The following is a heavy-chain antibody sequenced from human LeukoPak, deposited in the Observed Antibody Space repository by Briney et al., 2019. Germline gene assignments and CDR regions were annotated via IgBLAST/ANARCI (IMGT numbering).Heavy chain of an antibody. V-gene: IGHV1-69*05. J-gene: IGHJ4*02. CDR1: GGTFNSYA. Sequence: GASVKVSCKASGGTFNSYAISWVRQAPGQGLEWMGRIIPIFGTANYAQKFQGRVTITTDESTSTAYMELSSLRSEDTAVYYCARERSSGRDSPPDYWGQGTLVTVSS. D-gene: IGHD6-19*01. CDR3: ARERSSGRDSPPDY. CDR2: IIPIFGTA.